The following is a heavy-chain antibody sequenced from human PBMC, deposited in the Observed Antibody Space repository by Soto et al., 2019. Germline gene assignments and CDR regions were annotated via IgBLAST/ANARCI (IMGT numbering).Heavy chain of an antibody. CDR2: IYYSGST. CDR3: ARDSGHSTGYFDY. Sequence: SETLSLTCTVSGGPISSYYWSWIRQPPGKGLEWIGYIYYSGSTNYNPSLKSRVTISVDTSKNQFSLKLSSVTAADTAVYYCARDSGHSTGYFDYWGQGTLVTVSS. D-gene: IGHD6-19*01. J-gene: IGHJ4*02. CDR1: GGPISSYY. V-gene: IGHV4-59*01.